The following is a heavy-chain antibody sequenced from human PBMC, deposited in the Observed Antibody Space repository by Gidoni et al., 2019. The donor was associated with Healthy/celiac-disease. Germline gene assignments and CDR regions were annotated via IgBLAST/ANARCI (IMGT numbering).Heavy chain of an antibody. D-gene: IGHD6-19*01. Sequence: EVQLVESGVGLVQPGRSLRLSCAASGFTFDDYAMHWVRQAPGKGLVWVSGISWNSGSIGYADSVKGRFTISRDNAKNSLYLQMNSLRAEDTALYYCAKSGSGWLGGMDVWGQGTTVTVSS. V-gene: IGHV3-9*01. CDR2: ISWNSGSI. CDR3: AKSGSGWLGGMDV. CDR1: GFTFDDYA. J-gene: IGHJ6*02.